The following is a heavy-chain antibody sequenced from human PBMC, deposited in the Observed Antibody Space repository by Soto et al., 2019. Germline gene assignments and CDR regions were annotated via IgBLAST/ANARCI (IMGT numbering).Heavy chain of an antibody. CDR1: GFIFSSFR. J-gene: IGHJ4*01. Sequence: EVQLVESGGGLVQPGGSLRLSCAASGFIFSSFRMHWVRQAPGKGLVWVSRIDGDGSSTNYADSVKGRFTISRDNAKNTLYLQMNSLGGEDTATYYCVRVGWAGAENWGQGTLVTVSS. V-gene: IGHV3-74*01. CDR2: IDGDGSST. CDR3: VRVGWAGAEN. D-gene: IGHD6-19*01.